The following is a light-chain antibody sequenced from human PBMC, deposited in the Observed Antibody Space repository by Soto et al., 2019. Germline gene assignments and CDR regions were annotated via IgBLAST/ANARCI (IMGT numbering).Light chain of an antibody. V-gene: IGLV2-14*01. CDR3: SSYTSSSPYV. J-gene: IGLJ1*01. Sequence: LTQPASVSGSPGQSITISCTGTSSDVGGYNYVSWYQQHPGKAPKLMIYEVSNRPSGVSNRFSGSKSGNTASLTISGLQAEDEADYYCSSYTSSSPYVFGTGTKVTVL. CDR1: SSDVGGYNY. CDR2: EVS.